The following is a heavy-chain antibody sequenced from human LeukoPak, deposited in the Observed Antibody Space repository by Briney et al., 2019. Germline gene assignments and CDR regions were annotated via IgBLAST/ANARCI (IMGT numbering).Heavy chain of an antibody. CDR2: MYLSGTT. J-gene: IGHJ4*02. CDR1: GDSINSLDL. Sequence: SGTLSLTCTVSGDSINSLDLWSWVRQPPGKGLEWIGEMYLSGTTHSNPSVKSRVTISIDKSKNQFFLNLSSVTAADTAAYYCAGLVGRYSSGLYYYYFDYWGQGTLVTVSS. V-gene: IGHV4-4*02. D-gene: IGHD3-22*01. CDR3: AGLVGRYSSGLYYYYFDY.